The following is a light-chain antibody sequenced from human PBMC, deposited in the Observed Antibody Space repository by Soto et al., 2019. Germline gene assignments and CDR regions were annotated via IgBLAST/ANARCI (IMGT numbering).Light chain of an antibody. CDR3: QQNGSSPRT. V-gene: IGKV3-20*01. CDR2: GAS. CDR1: QSRSRSY. Sequence: EFVLPESPGTLPLPPGDRATLSCRAAQSRSRSYLTWYQQKPGQAPKLLIYGASSRATGIPDRFAGSGSGTDFTLTISRLEPEDFAVYYCQQNGSSPRTFGQGTKVDI. J-gene: IGKJ1*01.